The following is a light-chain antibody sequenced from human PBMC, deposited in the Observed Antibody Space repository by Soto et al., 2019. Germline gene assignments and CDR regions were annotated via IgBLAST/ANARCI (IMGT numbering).Light chain of an antibody. Sequence: DIQMTQSPSTLSASVGDRVTITCRASQSIYDWLAWYQQKPGKAPKLLIYKASNLESGVPSRFSGSASGTEFTLTISSLQPADFATYYCQQYNTYWTFGQGTKVEIK. CDR1: QSIYDW. CDR3: QQYNTYWT. V-gene: IGKV1-5*03. CDR2: KAS. J-gene: IGKJ1*01.